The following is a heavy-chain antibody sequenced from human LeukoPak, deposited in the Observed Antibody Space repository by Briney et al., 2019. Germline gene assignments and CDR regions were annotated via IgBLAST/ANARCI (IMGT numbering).Heavy chain of an antibody. V-gene: IGHV3-7*01. CDR1: GFTFSSYW. CDR3: ARDSSGWTYYFDY. D-gene: IGHD6-19*01. J-gene: IGHJ4*02. CDR2: IKQDGSEK. Sequence: GGSLRLPCAASGFTFSSYWMSWVRQAPGKGLEWVANIKQDGSEKYYVDSVKGRFTISRDNAKNSLYLQMNSLRAEDTAVYYCARDSSGWTYYFDYWGQGTLVTVSS.